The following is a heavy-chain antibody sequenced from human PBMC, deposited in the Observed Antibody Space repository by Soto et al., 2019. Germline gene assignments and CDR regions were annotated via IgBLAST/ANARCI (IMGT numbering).Heavy chain of an antibody. V-gene: IGHV3-33*03. Sequence: QVQLVESGGGVVQPGRSLRLSCVASGFTFSSYGMHWVRQAPGKGLEWVAVIWYDGTKKYYADSVKGRFNISRDNSKNTLYLEMNSLRAEDTAVYYCERHRIAAAGYFDYWGQGTLITVSS. J-gene: IGHJ4*02. CDR3: ERHRIAAAGYFDY. D-gene: IGHD6-13*01. CDR2: IWYDGTKK. CDR1: GFTFSSYG.